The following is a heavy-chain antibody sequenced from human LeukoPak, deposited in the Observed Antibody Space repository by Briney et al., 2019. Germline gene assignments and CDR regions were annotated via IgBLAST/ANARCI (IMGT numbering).Heavy chain of an antibody. CDR3: AKPYYYGSRSYMDY. CDR1: GFTFSSFA. D-gene: IGHD3-10*01. J-gene: IGHJ4*02. CDR2: ISYDGSNT. Sequence: GGSLRLSCAASGFTFSSFAMNWVRQAPGKGLEWVAVISYDGSNTYYADSVKGQFTISRDNSKNMLYLQMNSLRAEDTAVYYCAKPYYYGSRSYMDYWGQGTLVTVSS. V-gene: IGHV3-30*18.